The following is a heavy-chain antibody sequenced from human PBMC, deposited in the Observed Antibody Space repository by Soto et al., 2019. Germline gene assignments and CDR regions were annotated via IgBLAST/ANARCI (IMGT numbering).Heavy chain of an antibody. CDR2: IYYGGST. V-gene: IGHV4-59*01. J-gene: IGHJ3*02. Sequence: PSETLSLTCTVSGGSISSYYWSWIRQPPGKGLEWIGYIYYGGSTNYNPSLKSRVTISVDTSKNQFSLKLSSVTAADTAVYYCARGHKASGSGSYTLDAFDIWGQGTMVTVSS. CDR3: ARGHKASGSGSYTLDAFDI. CDR1: GGSISSYY. D-gene: IGHD3-10*01.